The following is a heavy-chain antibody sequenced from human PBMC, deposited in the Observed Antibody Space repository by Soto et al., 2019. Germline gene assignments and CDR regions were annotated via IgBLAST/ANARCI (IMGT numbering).Heavy chain of an antibody. CDR2: IYSGGST. V-gene: IGHV3-53*01. D-gene: IGHD3-22*01. J-gene: IGHJ3*01. CDR1: GFTFSSND. Sequence: EVQLVESVGGLIQPGGSLRLSCAASGFTFSSNDMNWVRQAPGKGLEWVSLIYSGGSTYYADSVKGRFTISRDNSKNTLYLQMSSLMAEDTAVYYCATRPLLPGAPWGQGTMVTVSS. CDR3: ATRPLLPGAP.